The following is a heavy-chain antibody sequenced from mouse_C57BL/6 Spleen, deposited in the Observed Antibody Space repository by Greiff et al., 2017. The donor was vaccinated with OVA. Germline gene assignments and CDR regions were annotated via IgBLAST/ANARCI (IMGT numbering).Heavy chain of an antibody. V-gene: IGHV1-20*01. Sequence: EVKLMESGPELVKPGDSVKISCKASGYSFTGYFMNWVMQSHGKSLEWIGRINPYNGDTFYNQKFKGKATLTVDKSSSTAHMELRSLTSEDSAVYYCARRGLITTVVEDYFDYWGQGTTLTVSS. J-gene: IGHJ2*01. CDR3: ARRGLITTVVEDYFDY. CDR2: INPYNGDT. CDR1: GYSFTGYF. D-gene: IGHD1-1*01.